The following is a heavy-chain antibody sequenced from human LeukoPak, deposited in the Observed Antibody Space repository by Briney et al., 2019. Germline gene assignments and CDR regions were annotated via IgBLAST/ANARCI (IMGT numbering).Heavy chain of an antibody. CDR2: IYTSGST. Sequence: SETLSLTCTVSGDSISSYFWSWIRQPAGKGLEWIGRIYTSGSTNYNPSLKSRVTMSVDTSKNQFSLKLSSVTAADTAVYYCARDRERGYDFDYWGQGTLVTVSS. J-gene: IGHJ4*02. D-gene: IGHD5-12*01. CDR1: GDSISSYF. CDR3: ARDRERGYDFDY. V-gene: IGHV4-4*07.